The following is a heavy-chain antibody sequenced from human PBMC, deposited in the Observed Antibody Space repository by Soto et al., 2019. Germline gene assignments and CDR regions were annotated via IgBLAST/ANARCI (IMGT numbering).Heavy chain of an antibody. CDR1: GYTFTGYF. CDR2: INPNSGAT. V-gene: IGHV1-2*02. CDR3: ARGGGTILAPLP. D-gene: IGHD3-3*01. J-gene: IGHJ5*02. Sequence: ASVKVACKASGYTFTGYFIHWVRQAPGQGLEWMGWINPNSGATKYAQKFQGRVTMTRDTSISTAYMELTLLRSDDTAIYYCARGGGTILAPLPWGEGTLVTVSS.